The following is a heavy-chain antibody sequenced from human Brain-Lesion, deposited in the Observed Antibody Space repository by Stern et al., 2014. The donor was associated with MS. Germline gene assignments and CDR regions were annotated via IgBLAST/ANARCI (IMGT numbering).Heavy chain of an antibody. D-gene: IGHD2-2*01. CDR1: GGSISSDNYY. V-gene: IGHV4-31*03. J-gene: IGHJ6*02. CDR2: IYYSGTT. CDR3: ARDHFTTSLDV. Sequence: QDQLVQSGPGLVKPSQTLSLTCTVSGGSISSDNYYWTWLRPHQGQGLEWIGHIYYSGTTYYNPSLKSRVSITVDTSKNLFSLRLSSVTAADTAVYYCARDHFTTSLDVWGHGTTVTVS.